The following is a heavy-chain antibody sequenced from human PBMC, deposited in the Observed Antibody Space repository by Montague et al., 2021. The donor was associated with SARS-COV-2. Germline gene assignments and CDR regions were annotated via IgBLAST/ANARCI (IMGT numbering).Heavy chain of an antibody. D-gene: IGHD3-16*02. CDR2: INHSGST. CDR3: ARGQPPRITFGGIISYGLDV. V-gene: IGHV4-34*01. J-gene: IGHJ6*02. CDR1: GGSFSGYY. Sequence: SETLSLTCAVYGGSFSGYYWTWIRQPPGKGLEWIGEINHSGSTNYNPSLKSRVTISVDTSKNQFSLKLRSVTAADTAVYYCARGQPPRITFGGIISYGLDVGGQGTTGTGSS.